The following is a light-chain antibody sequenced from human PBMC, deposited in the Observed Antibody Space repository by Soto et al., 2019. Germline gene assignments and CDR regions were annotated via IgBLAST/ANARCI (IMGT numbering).Light chain of an antibody. Sequence: QSALTQPASVSGSPGQSITISCTGTSSDVGSYNLVSWYQQHPGKAPKLMIYEDNKRPSRISNRFSGSKSGYTASLTISGLHAEDDADYSCCSYARSNLFRVFGGGTHLTVL. CDR2: EDN. CDR1: SSDVGSYNL. V-gene: IGLV2-23*01. CDR3: CSYARSNLFRV. J-gene: IGLJ3*02.